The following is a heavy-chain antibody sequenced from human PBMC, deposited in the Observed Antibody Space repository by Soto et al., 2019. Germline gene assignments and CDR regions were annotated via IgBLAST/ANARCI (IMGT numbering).Heavy chain of an antibody. CDR3: ARGGKHNNYYGSGTPGGDWFDP. CDR2: INHSGST. J-gene: IGHJ5*02. CDR1: GGSFSGYY. D-gene: IGHD3-10*01. V-gene: IGHV4-34*01. Sequence: ASETLSLTCAVYGGSFSGYYWSWIRQPPGKGLEWIGEINHSGSTNYNPSLKSRVTISVDTSKNQFSLKLSSVTAADTAVYYCARGGKHNNYYGSGTPGGDWFDPWGQGTLVTVSS.